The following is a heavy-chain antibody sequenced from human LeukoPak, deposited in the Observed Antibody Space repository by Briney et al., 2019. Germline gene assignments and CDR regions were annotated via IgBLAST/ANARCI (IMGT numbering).Heavy chain of an antibody. J-gene: IGHJ4*02. V-gene: IGHV4-61*02. CDR3: ARAPTVTFFDY. D-gene: IGHD4-17*01. Sequence: SQTLSLTCTVSGGSISSGGYYWSWIRQPAGKGLEWIGRIFTSGSTNYNPSLKSRVTISVDRSKNRFSLKLSSVTAADTAVFYCARAPTVTFFDYWGQGSLVTVSS. CDR2: IFTSGST. CDR1: GGSISSGGYY.